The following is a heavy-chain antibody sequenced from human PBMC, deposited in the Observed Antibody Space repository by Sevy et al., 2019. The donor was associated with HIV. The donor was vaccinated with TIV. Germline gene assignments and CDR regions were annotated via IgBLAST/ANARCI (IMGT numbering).Heavy chain of an antibody. CDR3: TRLQSGISGITAAFDI. Sequence: GESLKISCKASGYSFTTYWIAWVRQMPGKGLEWMGIINPSDSDARYSPSFQGQVTISVDDSISAAYQQWTSLKASDTVMAHCTRLQSGISGITAAFDIWGQGTMVTVSS. CDR1: GYSFTTYW. J-gene: IGHJ3*02. D-gene: IGHD1-20*01. CDR2: INPSDSDA. V-gene: IGHV5-51*01.